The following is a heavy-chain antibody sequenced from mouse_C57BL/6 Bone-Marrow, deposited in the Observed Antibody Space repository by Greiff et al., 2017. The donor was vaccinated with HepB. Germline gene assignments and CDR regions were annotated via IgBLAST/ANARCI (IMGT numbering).Heavy chain of an antibody. Sequence: VQLQQSGAELVKPGASVKLSCTASGFNIKDYYMHWVKQRTEQGLEWIGRIDPEDGETKYAPEFQGKATITADTSSNTAYLQLSSLTSEDTAVYYCARRGSSYERGAMDYWGQGTSVTVSS. V-gene: IGHV14-2*01. CDR3: ARRGSSYERGAMDY. J-gene: IGHJ4*01. D-gene: IGHD1-1*01. CDR2: IDPEDGET. CDR1: GFNIKDYY.